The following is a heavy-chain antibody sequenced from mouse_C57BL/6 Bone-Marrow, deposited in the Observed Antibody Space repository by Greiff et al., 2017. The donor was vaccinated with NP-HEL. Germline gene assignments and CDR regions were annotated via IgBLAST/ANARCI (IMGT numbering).Heavy chain of an antibody. CDR3: ARGRGGYYYAMDY. J-gene: IGHJ4*01. V-gene: IGHV1-55*01. CDR2: IYPGSGST. CDR1: GYTFTSYW. Sequence: VQLQQPGAELVKPGASVKMSCKASGYTFTSYWITWVKQRPGQGLEWIGDIYPGSGSTNYNEKFKSKATLTVDTSSSTAYMQLSSLTSEDSAVYYCARGRGGYYYAMDYWGQGTSVTVSS. D-gene: IGHD2-2*01.